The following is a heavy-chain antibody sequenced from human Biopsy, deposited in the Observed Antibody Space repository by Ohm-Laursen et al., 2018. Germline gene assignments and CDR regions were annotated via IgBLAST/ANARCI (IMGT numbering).Heavy chain of an antibody. Sequence: GASVKVSCKTSGYTFTSYYMHWVRQAPGQGLEWMGVMTPIPTYAQKFQGRLTLTRDTSTSTVYMKLSSLRSEDTAIYYCARRDSLDYWGQGTLVTVSS. V-gene: IGHV1-46*01. CDR2: MTPIP. J-gene: IGHJ4*02. CDR3: ARRDSLDY. CDR1: GYTFTSYY.